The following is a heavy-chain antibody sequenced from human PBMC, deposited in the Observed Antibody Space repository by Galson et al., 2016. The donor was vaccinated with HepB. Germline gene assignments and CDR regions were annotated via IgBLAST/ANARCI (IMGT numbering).Heavy chain of an antibody. J-gene: IGHJ4*02. CDR1: GFTFSNHG. D-gene: IGHD2-8*02. CDR3: AKDYCTGDNSYVDGHYFDY. V-gene: IGHV3-33*06. CDR2: IWNDGSYK. Sequence: SLRLSCAASGFTFSNHGMHWVRQAPGKGLEWVAVIWNDGSYKYYSDSVKGRFTISRDNFKNTVYLEMNSLSVEDTALYYCAKDYCTGDNSYVDGHYFDYWGQGMLVTVSS.